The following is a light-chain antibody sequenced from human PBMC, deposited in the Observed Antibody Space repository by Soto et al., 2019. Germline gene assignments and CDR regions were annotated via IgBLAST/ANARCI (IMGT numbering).Light chain of an antibody. Sequence: QAVVTQEPSLTVSPGGPVTLTCGSSTGAVTSGHYPDWFQQKPGQAPRTLIYDTNNKHSWTPARFSGSLLGGKAALTLSGAQPEDEAEYYCLLSYSGTKVFGGGTKLTVL. V-gene: IGLV7-46*01. CDR3: LLSYSGTKV. J-gene: IGLJ3*02. CDR2: DTN. CDR1: TGAVTSGHY.